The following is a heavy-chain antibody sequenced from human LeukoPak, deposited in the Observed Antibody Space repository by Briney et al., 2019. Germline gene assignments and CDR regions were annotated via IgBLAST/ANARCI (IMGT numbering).Heavy chain of an antibody. Sequence: PGGSPRLSCSVSGLTFYTYAMSWVRQAPGKGLEWVSAISGRDGRTYYTDSVKGRFTISRDNSKNTLYLQMNSLRAEDTAVYYCCTSPSFGSSWYQFNYWGQGALVTVSS. CDR2: ISGRDGRT. CDR1: GLTFYTYA. V-gene: IGHV3-23*01. J-gene: IGHJ4*02. D-gene: IGHD6-13*01. CDR3: CTSPSFGSSWYQFNY.